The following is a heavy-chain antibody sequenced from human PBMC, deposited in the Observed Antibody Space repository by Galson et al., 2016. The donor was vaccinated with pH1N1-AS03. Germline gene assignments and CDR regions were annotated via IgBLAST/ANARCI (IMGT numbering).Heavy chain of an antibody. CDR3: ADPFGLP. CDR1: GFTFSTNA. V-gene: IGHV3-74*01. J-gene: IGHJ4*02. CDR2: IDSDGSNT. D-gene: IGHD2/OR15-2a*01. Sequence: SLRLSCAASGFTFSTNAMSWVRHLPGKGLVWVSGIDSDGSNTYYAGSVRGRFTISRDNAKNTLYLQMNSLRAEDTALYYCADPFGLPWGQGTLITVSS.